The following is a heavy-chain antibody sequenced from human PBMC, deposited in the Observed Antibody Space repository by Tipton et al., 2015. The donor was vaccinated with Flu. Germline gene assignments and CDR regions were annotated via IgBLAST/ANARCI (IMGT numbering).Heavy chain of an antibody. J-gene: IGHJ3*02. CDR2: IYPVDSDV. D-gene: IGHD5-24*01. CDR3: ARGTAAGDGLDM. Sequence: QLVQSGAEVKKSGESLRISCKGSGYSFSIYWIAWVRQMPGKGLEWMGIIYPVDSDVRYSPSFQGQVTISADKSISTAYLQWGGLKASDTAMYYCARGTAAGDGLDMWGQGTMVTVSS. V-gene: IGHV5-51*03. CDR1: GYSFSIYW.